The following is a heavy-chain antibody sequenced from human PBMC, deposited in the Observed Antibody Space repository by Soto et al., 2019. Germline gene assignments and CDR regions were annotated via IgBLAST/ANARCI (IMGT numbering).Heavy chain of an antibody. Sequence: SETLSLTCTVSGGSISSYYWSWIRQPPGKGLEWIGYMYYGGRTNYNPSLKSRVTISVDMSKMQVSLKLSSVTAADTAVYFCARGTPSPLIVRSSRGPWFDPWGQGTLVTVSS. CDR3: ARGTPSPLIVRSSRGPWFDP. CDR2: MYYGGRT. D-gene: IGHD2-15*01. V-gene: IGHV4-59*08. CDR1: GGSISSYY. J-gene: IGHJ5*02.